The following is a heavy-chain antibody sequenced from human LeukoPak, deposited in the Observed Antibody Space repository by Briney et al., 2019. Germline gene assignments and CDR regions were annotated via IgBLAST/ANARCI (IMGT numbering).Heavy chain of an antibody. CDR3: AKDLLLLRDYDYVWGSYRLIWVY. CDR2: LYSGGTT. J-gene: IGHJ4*02. D-gene: IGHD3-16*02. Sequence: QPGGSLRLSCIASGFTVVGNYMTWVRQAPGKGLEWVSTLYSGGTTYYADSVKGRFTISRDNSENTLYLQMNSLRAEDTAVYYCAKDLLLLRDYDYVWGSYRLIWVYWGQGTLVTVSS. CDR1: GFTVVGNY. V-gene: IGHV3-53*01.